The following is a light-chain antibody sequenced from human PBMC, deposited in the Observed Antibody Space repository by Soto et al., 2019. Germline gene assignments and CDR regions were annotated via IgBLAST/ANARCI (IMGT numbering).Light chain of an antibody. CDR3: SSYTGISTLGV. J-gene: IGLJ7*01. Sequence: QSVLTQPASVSGSPGQSITISCTGTSSDVGGYKYVSWYQQHPGKAPKLMTYEVNNRPSGVSNRFSGSKSGNTASLTISGLQAEDEADYYCSSYTGISTLGVFGGGTQLTVL. CDR1: SSDVGGYKY. V-gene: IGLV2-14*01. CDR2: EVN.